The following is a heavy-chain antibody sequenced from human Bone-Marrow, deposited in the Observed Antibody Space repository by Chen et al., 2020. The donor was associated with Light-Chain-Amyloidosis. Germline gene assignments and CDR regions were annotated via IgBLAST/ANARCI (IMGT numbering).Heavy chain of an antibody. CDR1: DGSITSGVSY. V-gene: IGHV4-61*02. CDR3: TRDAITSGGVVVPDS. J-gene: IGHJ4*02. D-gene: IGHD3-16*02. CDR2: IYTTGST. Sequence: QVQLQESGPRLVKPSQTLTLTCTVSDGSITSGVSYWNWIRQPAGKGLEWIGHIYTTGSTKYNPSLRSRLTISIDTSKSKFSLRLASVTAADTAIYYCTRDAITSGGVVVPDSWGQGTLVTVSS.